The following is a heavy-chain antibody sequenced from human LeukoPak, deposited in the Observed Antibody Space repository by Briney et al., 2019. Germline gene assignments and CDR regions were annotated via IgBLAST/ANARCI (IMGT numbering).Heavy chain of an antibody. CDR3: ARDADCSSTSCYFRSDYYYYYMDV. J-gene: IGHJ6*03. V-gene: IGHV3-21*01. Sequence: GGSLRLSCAASGFTFSSYSMNWVRQAPGKGLEWVSSISSSSSYIYYADSVKGRFTISRDNAKNSLYLQMNSLRAEDTAVYYCARDADCSSTSCYFRSDYYYYYMDVWGKGTTVTVSS. CDR1: GFTFSSYS. D-gene: IGHD2-2*01. CDR2: ISSSSSYI.